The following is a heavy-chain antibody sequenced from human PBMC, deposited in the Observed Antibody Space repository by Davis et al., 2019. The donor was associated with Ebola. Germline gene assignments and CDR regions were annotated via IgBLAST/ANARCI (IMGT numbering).Heavy chain of an antibody. CDR3: ARRLQLAGYYYYGMDV. V-gene: IGHV3-23*01. J-gene: IGHJ6*04. D-gene: IGHD6-13*01. Sequence: GVLKISCAASGFTFSDYYMSWIRQAPGKGLEWVSAISGSGGSTYYADSVKGRFTISRDNSKNTLYLQMNSLRAEDTAVYYCARRLQLAGYYYYGMDVWGKGTTVTVSS. CDR1: GFTFSDYY. CDR2: ISGSGGST.